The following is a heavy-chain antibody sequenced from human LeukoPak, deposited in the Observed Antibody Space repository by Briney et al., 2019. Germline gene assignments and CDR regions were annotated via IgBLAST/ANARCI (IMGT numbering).Heavy chain of an antibody. V-gene: IGHV4-61*08. CDR1: GGSISSGDYY. J-gene: IGHJ5*02. D-gene: IGHD6-13*01. CDR3: ARDRSDSSSWSLGWFDP. Sequence: SETLSLTCTVSGGSISSGDYYWSWIRQPPGKGLEWIGYIYYSGSTNYNPSLKSRVTISVDTSKNQFSLKLSSVTAADTAVYYCARDRSDSSSWSLGWFDPWGQGTLVTVSS. CDR2: IYYSGST.